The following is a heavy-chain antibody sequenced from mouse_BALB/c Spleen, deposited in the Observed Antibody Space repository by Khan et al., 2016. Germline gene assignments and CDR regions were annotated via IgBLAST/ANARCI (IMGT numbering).Heavy chain of an antibody. D-gene: IGHD4-1*02. CDR2: ISYSGSH. V-gene: IGHV3-2*02. CDR3: ASRNWDVDY. CDR1: GYSITSDYA. Sequence: EVKLLESGPGLVKPSQSLSLTCTVTGYSITSDYAWNWIRQFPGNKLEWMGYISYSGSHNYNPSLQSRISITRDTSKNQFFLQLNSVTTEDTATYYCASRNWDVDYWGQGTTLTVSS. J-gene: IGHJ2*01.